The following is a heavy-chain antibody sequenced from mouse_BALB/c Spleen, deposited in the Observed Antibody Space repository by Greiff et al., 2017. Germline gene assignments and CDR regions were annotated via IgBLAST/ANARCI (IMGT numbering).Heavy chain of an antibody. D-gene: IGHD1-1*02. J-gene: IGHJ2*01. CDR2: ISDGGSYT. CDR1: GFTFSDYY. V-gene: IGHV5-4*02. Sequence: EVQLVESGGGLVKPGGSLKLSCAASGFTFSDYYMYWVRQTPEKRLEWVATISDGGSYTYYPDSVKGRFTISRDNAKNNLYLQMSSLKSEDTAMYYCARGYDYFDYWGQGTTLTVSS. CDR3: ARGYDYFDY.